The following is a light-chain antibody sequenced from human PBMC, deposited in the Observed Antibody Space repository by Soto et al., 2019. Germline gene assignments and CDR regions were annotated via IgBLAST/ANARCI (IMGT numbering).Light chain of an antibody. V-gene: IGKV1-39*01. Sequence: DIQMTQSPSSLSASIGDRVTISCRASQDIGAYVNWYQHKQWKAPRVLMYAASNLKSGVPPRFSGSGVGRDFTLTISDLQPEDFATYYCQHSYSTRTFGQGTKVERK. J-gene: IGKJ1*01. CDR2: AAS. CDR1: QDIGAY. CDR3: QHSYSTRT.